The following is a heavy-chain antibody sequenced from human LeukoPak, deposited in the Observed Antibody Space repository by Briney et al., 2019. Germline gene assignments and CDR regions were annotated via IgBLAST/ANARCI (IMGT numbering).Heavy chain of an antibody. D-gene: IGHD4-17*01. V-gene: IGHV4-39*01. CDR1: GGSINSRSYY. CDR3: ARRATTVTTGYYYYYMDV. Sequence: SETLSLTCTVSGGSINSRSYYWGWIRQPPGKGLGWIVSVYYGGTTYYNPSLKSRVTISEDTCKNQFSLKLSSVTAADTAVYYCARRATTVTTGYYYYYMDVWGKGTTVTVSS. CDR2: VYYGGTT. J-gene: IGHJ6*03.